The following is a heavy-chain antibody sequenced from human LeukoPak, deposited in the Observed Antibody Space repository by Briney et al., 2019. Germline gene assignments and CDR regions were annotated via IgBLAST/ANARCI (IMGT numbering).Heavy chain of an antibody. CDR2: IQSKANSYAT. Sequence: GGSLRLSCAASGFTFSGSAMHWVRQASGKGLEWVGRIQSKANSYATAYAASVKGRSTISRDDSKNTAYLQMNSLKTEDTAVYYCTSTYYGSGSYNWGQGTLVTVSS. CDR3: TSTYYGSGSYN. D-gene: IGHD3-10*01. J-gene: IGHJ4*02. CDR1: GFTFSGSA. V-gene: IGHV3-73*01.